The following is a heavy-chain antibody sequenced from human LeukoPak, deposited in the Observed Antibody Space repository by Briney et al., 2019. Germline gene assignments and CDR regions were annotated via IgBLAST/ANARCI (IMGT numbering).Heavy chain of an antibody. CDR1: GFTFSSYA. D-gene: IGHD3-3*01. CDR2: ISDSGGST. CDR3: AKSSLVLRFLEWSPLGDY. J-gene: IGHJ4*02. Sequence: AGGSLRLSCAASGFTFSSYAMSWVRQAPGKGLEWVSLISDSGGSTYYADSVKGRFTISRDNSKNTLYLQMNSLRAEDTAVYYCAKSSLVLRFLEWSPLGDYWGQGTLVTVSS. V-gene: IGHV3-23*01.